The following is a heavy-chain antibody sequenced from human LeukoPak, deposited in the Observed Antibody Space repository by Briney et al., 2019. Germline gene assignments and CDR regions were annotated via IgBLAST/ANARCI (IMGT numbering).Heavy chain of an antibody. Sequence: GASVKVSCKASGYTFTGYYMHRVRQAPGQGLEWMGWISAYNGNTNYAQKLQGRVTMTTDTSTSTAYMELRSLRSDDTAVYYCARVIVESEYYYDSSGYRANWFDPWGQGTLVTVSS. CDR3: ARVIVESEYYYDSSGYRANWFDP. CDR1: GYTFTGYY. CDR2: ISAYNGNT. D-gene: IGHD3-22*01. J-gene: IGHJ5*02. V-gene: IGHV1-18*04.